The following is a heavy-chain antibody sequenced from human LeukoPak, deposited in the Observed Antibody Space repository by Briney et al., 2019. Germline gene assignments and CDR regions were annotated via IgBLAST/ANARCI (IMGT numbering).Heavy chain of an antibody. V-gene: IGHV4-39*01. Sequence: PSETLSLTCTVSGGSISSYTYYWGWLRQPPGKGLEWIGNIYYSGSTYYNPSLKSRVSISVDTSKNQFSLNLTSVTAADTAVYYCARVPHCSSDSCYSWFDYWGQGTLVTVSS. CDR3: ARVPHCSSDSCYSWFDY. D-gene: IGHD2-15*01. CDR2: IYYSGST. J-gene: IGHJ4*02. CDR1: GGSISSYTYY.